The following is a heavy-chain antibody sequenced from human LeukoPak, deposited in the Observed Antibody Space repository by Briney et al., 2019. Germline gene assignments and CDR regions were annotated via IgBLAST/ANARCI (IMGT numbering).Heavy chain of an antibody. CDR2: IYTSGST. CDR3: ARGLRAAPQHFDY. Sequence: PSQTLSLTCTVSGGSISSGSYYWSWIRQPAGKGLEWIGRIYTSGSTNYNPSLKSRVTISVDTSKNQFSLKLSSVTAADTAVYYCARGLRAAPQHFDYWGQGTLVTVSS. CDR1: GGSISSGSYY. J-gene: IGHJ4*02. D-gene: IGHD3-10*01. V-gene: IGHV4-61*02.